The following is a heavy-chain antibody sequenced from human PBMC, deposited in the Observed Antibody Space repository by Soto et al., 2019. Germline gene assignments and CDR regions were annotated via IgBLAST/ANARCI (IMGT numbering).Heavy chain of an antibody. D-gene: IGHD6-25*01. J-gene: IGHJ5*02. CDR2: ISSSSSTI. V-gene: IGHV3-48*01. Sequence: EVQLVESGGGLVQPGGSLRLSCAASGFTFSSYSMNWVRQAPWKGLEWVSYISSSSSTIYYADSVKGRYTISRDNAKNSLYLQMNSLRAEDTAVYYCAREGIAAWTSWFDPWGQGTLLTVSS. CDR3: AREGIAAWTSWFDP. CDR1: GFTFSSYS.